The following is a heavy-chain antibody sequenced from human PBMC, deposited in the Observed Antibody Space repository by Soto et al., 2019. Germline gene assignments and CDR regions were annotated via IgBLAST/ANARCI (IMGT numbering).Heavy chain of an antibody. J-gene: IGHJ1*01. Sequence: PGESLRISCKGYGYSFTTYGIGCVRQIPGKGLEWMGIIYAGDSDARYSPSFQGQVTISVDKSNSTAFLRWDKLKTSDNATYFSTRRAFDHTGNDYLYNWAFCWGQGTQGTVSS. CDR3: TRRAFDHTGNDYLYNWAFC. CDR1: GYSFTTYG. D-gene: IGHD1-1*01. CDR2: IYAGDSDA. V-gene: IGHV5-51*01.